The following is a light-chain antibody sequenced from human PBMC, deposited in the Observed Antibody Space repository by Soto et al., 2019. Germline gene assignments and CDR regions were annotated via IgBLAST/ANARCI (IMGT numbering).Light chain of an antibody. CDR2: DAS. CDR1: QSIGLA. Sequence: EIVLTQSPATLSLSPGERATLSCRASQSIGLAIAWYQHKPGQAPRLLIFDASQRATGIPARLRGSGSGTDFTLSISSLEPEEFAVYYCQQRTDRPPWTFGQGPNVDIK. J-gene: IGKJ1*01. CDR3: QQRTDRPPWT. V-gene: IGKV3-11*01.